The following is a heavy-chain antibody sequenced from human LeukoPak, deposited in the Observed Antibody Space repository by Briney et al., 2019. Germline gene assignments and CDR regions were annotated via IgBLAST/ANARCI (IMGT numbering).Heavy chain of an antibody. D-gene: IGHD3-22*01. CDR3: ARGGDSSGYYYVEYYFDY. Sequence: SETLSLTCTVSGGSISSYYWSWIRQPPGKGLEWIGYIYYSGSTNYNPSLKSRVTISVDTSKNQFSLKLSSVTAADTAVYYCARGGDSSGYYYVEYYFDYWGQGTLVTVSS. V-gene: IGHV4-59*08. CDR1: GGSISSYY. CDR2: IYYSGST. J-gene: IGHJ4*02.